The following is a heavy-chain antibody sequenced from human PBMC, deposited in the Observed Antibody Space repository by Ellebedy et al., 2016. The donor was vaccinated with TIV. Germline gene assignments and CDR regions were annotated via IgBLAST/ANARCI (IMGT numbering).Heavy chain of an antibody. Sequence: SETLSLTCTVSGGSVSSDSHYWNWIRQPPGKGLEWIGYRYYIGTTNYNPSLKSRVTISEDTSKNQFSLRLSSVTAADTAVYYCAGGSYTPYGMDVWGQGTTVTVSS. D-gene: IGHD2-2*02. CDR2: RYYIGTT. CDR3: AGGSYTPYGMDV. J-gene: IGHJ6*02. V-gene: IGHV4-61*01. CDR1: GGSVSSDSHY.